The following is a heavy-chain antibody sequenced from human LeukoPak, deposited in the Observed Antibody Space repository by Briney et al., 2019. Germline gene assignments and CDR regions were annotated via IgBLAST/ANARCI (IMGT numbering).Heavy chain of an antibody. CDR1: GFTFSNSN. J-gene: IGHJ5*02. V-gene: IGHV3-48*01. CDR3: ARGGYYYGSGSRWFDP. D-gene: IGHD3-10*01. Sequence: GGSLRLSCVVSGFTFSNSNMNWVRQAPGKGLEWVSYISSSSGTIYYTDSVKGRFTISRDNAKNSLYLQMNSLRAEDTAVYYCARGGYYYGSGSRWFDPWGQGTLVTVSS. CDR2: ISSSSGTI.